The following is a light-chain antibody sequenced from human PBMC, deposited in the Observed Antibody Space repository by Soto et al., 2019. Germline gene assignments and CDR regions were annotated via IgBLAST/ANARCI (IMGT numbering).Light chain of an antibody. CDR2: KAS. Sequence: DIQMTQSPSTLSASVGDRVTITCRASQSISSWLAWYQKKPEKAPKLLIYKASSLASGVPSRLSGSGAGTEFTLTISSLQTDDFETYYCPQYSIYPCTFGPGTTVDIQ. V-gene: IGKV1-5*03. J-gene: IGKJ3*01. CDR3: PQYSIYPCT. CDR1: QSISSW.